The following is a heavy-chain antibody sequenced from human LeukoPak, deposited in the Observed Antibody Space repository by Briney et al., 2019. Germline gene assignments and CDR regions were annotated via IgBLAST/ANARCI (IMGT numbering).Heavy chain of an antibody. CDR1: GGTFSSYA. J-gene: IGHJ4*02. Sequence: ASVKVSCKASGGTFSSYAISWVRQAPGQGLEWMGEIIPIFGTANYAQKFQARVTITTDESTSTAYMELSSLRSEDTAVYYCARSVRPDFWSGYFVYWGQGTLVTVSS. D-gene: IGHD3-3*01. CDR2: IIPIFGTA. CDR3: ARSVRPDFWSGYFVY. V-gene: IGHV1-69*05.